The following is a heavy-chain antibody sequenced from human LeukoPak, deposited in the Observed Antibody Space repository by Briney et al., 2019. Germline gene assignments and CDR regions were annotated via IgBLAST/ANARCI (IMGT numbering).Heavy chain of an antibody. V-gene: IGHV4-30-4*01. Sequence: SQTLSLTCTVSGGSISSGDYYWSWIRQPPGKGLELIAYMYYSGSTYYNPSLKSRVTMSADTSKNQLSLKLSSVTAADTAVYYCARPYYYDSRIDPWGQGILVTVSS. J-gene: IGHJ5*02. D-gene: IGHD3-22*01. CDR1: GGSISSGDYY. CDR2: MYYSGST. CDR3: ARPYYYDSRIDP.